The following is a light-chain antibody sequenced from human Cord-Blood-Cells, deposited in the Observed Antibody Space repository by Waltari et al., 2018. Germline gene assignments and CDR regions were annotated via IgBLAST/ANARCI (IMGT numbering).Light chain of an antibody. Sequence: QSALTQPASVSGSPGQSITISCTGTSSDVGGYNYVSWYQQHPGKAPKLMIYDVSKRPSGVSSLFSGSNSDNTASLTISGLQAEDEADYYCSSYTRSSTWVFGGGTKLTVL. J-gene: IGLJ3*02. CDR1: SSDVGGYNY. CDR2: DVS. CDR3: SSYTRSSTWV. V-gene: IGLV2-14*01.